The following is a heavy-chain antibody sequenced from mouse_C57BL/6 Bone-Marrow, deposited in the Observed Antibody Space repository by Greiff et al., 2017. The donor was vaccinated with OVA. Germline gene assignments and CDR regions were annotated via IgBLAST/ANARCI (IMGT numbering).Heavy chain of an antibody. D-gene: IGHD1-1*01. CDR3: TTSPDGSSYEDYFDY. CDR1: GFNIKDDY. J-gene: IGHJ2*01. CDR2: IDPENGDT. Sequence: EVQLQQSGAELVRPGASVKLSCTASGFNIKDDYMHWVKQRPEQGLEWIGWIDPENGDTEYASKFQGKATITADTSSNTAYLQLSSLTSEDTAVYYGTTSPDGSSYEDYFDYWGQGTTLTVSS. V-gene: IGHV14-4*01.